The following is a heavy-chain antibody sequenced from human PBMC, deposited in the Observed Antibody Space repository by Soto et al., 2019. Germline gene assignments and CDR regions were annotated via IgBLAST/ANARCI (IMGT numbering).Heavy chain of an antibody. CDR2: IKSETNSGTT. J-gene: IGHJ4*02. Sequence: EVQLVESGGGLVQPGGSLRLSCAASGFSSNNAWMNWVRQAPGKGLEWVGRIKSETNSGTTAYAAPGKGTFTITRDDSKNTLYLQKNSLKTQHTAVYYCTTEDTNRGSYRVDYWGQGTLVTVSS. CDR1: GFSSNNAW. V-gene: IGHV3-15*07. CDR3: TTEDTNRGSYRVDY. D-gene: IGHD1-26*01.